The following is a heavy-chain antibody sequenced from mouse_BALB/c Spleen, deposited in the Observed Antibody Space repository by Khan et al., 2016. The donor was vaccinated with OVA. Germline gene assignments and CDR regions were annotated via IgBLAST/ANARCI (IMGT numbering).Heavy chain of an antibody. D-gene: IGHD1-1*01. V-gene: IGHV3-2*02. CDR3: AKVYGGDFDY. Sequence: VQLQQSGPGLVKPSQSLSLICTVTGYSITSDYAWNWIRQSPGNKLEWMGFISYSGNTKYNPSLKSRISITRDTSKNQFFLQLNSVTTEDTATYYCAKVYGGDFDYWGHGTTLTVSS. J-gene: IGHJ2*01. CDR1: GYSITSDYA. CDR2: ISYSGNT.